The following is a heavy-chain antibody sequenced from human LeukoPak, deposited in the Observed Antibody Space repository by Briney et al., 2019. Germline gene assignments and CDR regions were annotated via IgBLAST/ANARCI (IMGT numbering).Heavy chain of an antibody. CDR1: EFTFSRYS. J-gene: IGHJ3*01. D-gene: IGHD3-22*01. CDR3: AGGSSGL. CDR2: INQDGSEK. V-gene: IGHV3-7*01. Sequence: GGSLRLSCATSEFTFSRYSMYWVRQAPGKGLECVANINQDGSEKYYVDSVKGRFAISRDNAKNSLYLQMNSLRAEDTVVYYCAGGSSGLWGQGTMVTVSS.